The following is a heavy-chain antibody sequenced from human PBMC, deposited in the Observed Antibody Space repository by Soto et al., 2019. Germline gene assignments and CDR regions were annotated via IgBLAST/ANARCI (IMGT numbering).Heavy chain of an antibody. CDR3: ARSPPRYWSGGSCHSGREY. V-gene: IGHV4-34*01. CDR1: GGSFSGYY. CDR2: INHSGST. D-gene: IGHD2-15*01. J-gene: IGHJ4*02. Sequence: SETLSLTCAVYGGSFSGYYWSWIRQPPGKGLEWIGEINHSGSTNYNPSLKSRVTISVDTSKNQFSLKLSSVTAADTAVSYCARSPPRYWSGGSCHSGREYWGQGTLVTV.